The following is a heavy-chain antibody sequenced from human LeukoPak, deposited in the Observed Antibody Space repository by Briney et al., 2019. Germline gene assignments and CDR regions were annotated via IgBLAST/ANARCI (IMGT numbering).Heavy chain of an antibody. Sequence: PSETLSLTCTVSGGSIRNYYCSWIRQPPGKGLEWIGYIYYSGSTNYNPSLKSQVTLSVDTSKNQVSLKLNSVTAADTAVYYCALTAHDYAYYWGQGTLVAVSS. CDR3: ALTAHDYAYY. V-gene: IGHV4-59*01. J-gene: IGHJ4*02. D-gene: IGHD4-17*01. CDR1: GGSIRNYY. CDR2: IYYSGST.